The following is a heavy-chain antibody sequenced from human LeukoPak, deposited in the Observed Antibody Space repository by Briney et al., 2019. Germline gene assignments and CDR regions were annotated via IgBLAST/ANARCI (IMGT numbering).Heavy chain of an antibody. CDR1: GGSISSSSYY. V-gene: IGHV4-39*01. D-gene: IGHD3-22*01. J-gene: IGHJ4*02. Sequence: PSETLSLTCTVSGGSISSSSYYWGWIRQPPGKGPEWIGSIYYSGSTYYNPSLKSRVTISVDTSKNQFSLKLSSATAADTAVYYCVRYDSSGYYYNYFDYWGQGTLVTVSS. CDR3: VRYDSSGYYYNYFDY. CDR2: IYYSGST.